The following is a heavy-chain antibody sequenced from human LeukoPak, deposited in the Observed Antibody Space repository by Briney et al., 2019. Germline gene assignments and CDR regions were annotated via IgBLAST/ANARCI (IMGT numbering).Heavy chain of an antibody. CDR3: ARDRQQLVFTGWFDP. J-gene: IGHJ5*02. D-gene: IGHD6-13*01. CDR1: GYTFTGYY. CDR2: INPNSGGT. V-gene: IGHV1-2*02. Sequence: GASVKVSCKASGYTFTGYYMHWVRQAPGQGLEWMGWINPNSGGTNYAQKFQGRVTMTRDTSISTAYMELSRLRSDDTAVYYCARDRQQLVFTGWFDPWGQGTLVTVSS.